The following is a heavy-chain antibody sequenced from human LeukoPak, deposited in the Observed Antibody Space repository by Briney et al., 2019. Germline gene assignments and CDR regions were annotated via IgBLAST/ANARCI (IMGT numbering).Heavy chain of an antibody. CDR2: MSYDGSNK. D-gene: IGHD3-22*01. Sequence: PGGSLRLSCAASGFTFSSYGMHWVRQAPGKGLEWVAVMSYDGSNKYYADSVKGRFTISRDNSKNTLYLQMNSLRAEDTAVYYCAKEGLDYYDSGLDAFDIWGQGTMVTVSS. V-gene: IGHV3-30*18. CDR3: AKEGLDYYDSGLDAFDI. CDR1: GFTFSSYG. J-gene: IGHJ3*02.